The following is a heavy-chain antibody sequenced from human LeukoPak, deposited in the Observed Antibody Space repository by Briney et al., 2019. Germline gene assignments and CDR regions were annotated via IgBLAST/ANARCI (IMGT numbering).Heavy chain of an antibody. Sequence: GGSLRLSCAASGFRFSDFTMTWVRQAPGKGPEWAPAIGGRGGSTYYADSLGGRFTISRDNSKDMLYLQMNSLKVEDTATYYCGKEGGAWGQGTKVTVSS. CDR3: GKEGGA. J-gene: IGHJ5*02. D-gene: IGHD3-16*01. CDR2: IGGRGGST. V-gene: IGHV3-23*01. CDR1: GFRFSDFT.